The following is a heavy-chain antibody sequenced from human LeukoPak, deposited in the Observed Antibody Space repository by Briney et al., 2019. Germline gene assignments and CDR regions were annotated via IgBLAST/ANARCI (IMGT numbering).Heavy chain of an antibody. CDR1: GYTFTSHG. D-gene: IGHD4-17*01. Sequence: ASVKVSCKASGYTFTSHGISWVRQAPGQGLEWMGWINPNSGGTNYAQKFQGRVTMTRDTSISTAYMELSRLRSDDTAVYYCARLDHTTDFDYWGQGTLVTVSS. CDR2: INPNSGGT. CDR3: ARLDHTTDFDY. J-gene: IGHJ4*02. V-gene: IGHV1-2*02.